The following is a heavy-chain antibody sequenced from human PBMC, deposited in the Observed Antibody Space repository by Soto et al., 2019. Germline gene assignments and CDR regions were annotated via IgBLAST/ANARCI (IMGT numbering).Heavy chain of an antibody. D-gene: IGHD4-17*01. CDR1: GFTFSSYA. CDR3: AKVGGPTTVTTTYYFDY. Sequence: PGGSLRLSCAASGFTFSSYAMSLVRQAPGKGLEWVSAISGSGGSTNYADSVKGRFTISRDNSKNTLYLQMNSLRAEDTAVYYCAKVGGPTTVTTTYYFDYWGQGTLVTVSS. CDR2: ISGSGGST. J-gene: IGHJ4*02. V-gene: IGHV3-23*01.